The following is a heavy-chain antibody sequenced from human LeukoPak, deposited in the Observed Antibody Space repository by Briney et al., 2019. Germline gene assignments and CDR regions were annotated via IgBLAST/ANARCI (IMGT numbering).Heavy chain of an antibody. J-gene: IGHJ4*02. CDR3: AKVMGYDILTGYPSDY. Sequence: GGSLRLSCAVSGFTFSGFWMSWSRQAPEKGLEWVSAISGSGGSTYYADSVKGRFTISRDNSKNTLYLQMNSLRAEDTAVYYCAKVMGYDILTGYPSDYWGQGTLVTVSS. V-gene: IGHV3-23*01. CDR2: ISGSGGST. D-gene: IGHD3-9*01. CDR1: GFTFSGFW.